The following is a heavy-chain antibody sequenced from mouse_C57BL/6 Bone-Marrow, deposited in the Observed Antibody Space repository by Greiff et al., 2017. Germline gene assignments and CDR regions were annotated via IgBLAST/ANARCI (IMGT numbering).Heavy chain of an antibody. CDR2: INPYNGGT. V-gene: IGHV1-19*01. Sequence: VQLQQSGPVLVKPGASVKMSCKASGYTFTDYYMNWVKQSHGKSLEWIGVINPYNGGTSYNQKFKGKATLTVDKSSSTAYMELNSLTSEDSAVYYCARSVQRRLLFAYWGQGTLVTVSA. CDR1: GYTFTDYY. D-gene: IGHD3-2*02. CDR3: ARSVQRRLLFAY. J-gene: IGHJ3*01.